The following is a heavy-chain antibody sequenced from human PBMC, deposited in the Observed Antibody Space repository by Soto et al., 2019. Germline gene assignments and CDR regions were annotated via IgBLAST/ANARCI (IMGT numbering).Heavy chain of an antibody. CDR2: ISYDGSNK. CDR3: VGGQYYFDY. Sequence: QVQLVESGGGVVQPGRSLRLSCAASGFPFTTYGMHWVREGPGKGLEWVAVISYDGSNKFYADSVKGRFTISRDNSMNTLYLQMSSLRPDDTALYYCVGGQYYFDYRGQGTLVIVSS. V-gene: IGHV3-30*03. CDR1: GFPFTTYG. J-gene: IGHJ4*02. D-gene: IGHD3-10*01.